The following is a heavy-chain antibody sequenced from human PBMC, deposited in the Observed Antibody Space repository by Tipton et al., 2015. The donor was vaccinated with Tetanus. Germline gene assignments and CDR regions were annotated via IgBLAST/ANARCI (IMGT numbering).Heavy chain of an antibody. CDR2: IYNSGSA. CDR1: GGSISSGGYY. CDR3: ARHQSGYFTPFDY. V-gene: IGHV4-31*03. Sequence: LRFSCTVSGGSISSGGYYWSWIRQLPGKGLEWIGDIYNSGSAYYNPSLKSRVTISVDTSKNQFSLNLNSMAAADTGVYYCARHQSGYFTPFDYWGQGNLVTVSS. D-gene: IGHD3-3*01. J-gene: IGHJ4*02.